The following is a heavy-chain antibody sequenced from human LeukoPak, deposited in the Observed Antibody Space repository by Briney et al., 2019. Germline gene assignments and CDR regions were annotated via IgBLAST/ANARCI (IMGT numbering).Heavy chain of an antibody. V-gene: IGHV3-30-3*01. CDR1: GFTFSSYA. J-gene: IGHJ4*02. CDR2: ISYDGSNK. D-gene: IGHD6-19*01. CDR3: GRVRAVAGTHFDY. Sequence: GRSLRLSCAASGFTFSSYAMHWVRQAPGKGLEWVAVISYDGSNKYYADSVKGRFTISRDNSKNTLYLQMNSLRAEDTAVYYCGRVRAVAGTHFDYWGQGTLVTVSS.